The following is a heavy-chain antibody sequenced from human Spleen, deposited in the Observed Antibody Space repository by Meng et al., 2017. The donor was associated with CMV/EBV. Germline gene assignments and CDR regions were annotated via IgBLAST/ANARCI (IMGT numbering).Heavy chain of an antibody. CDR3: AREVDRWGTSWYYFDH. D-gene: IGHD3-16*01. CDR2: ISSSGSNI. Sequence: GESLKISCAASEFTFSDYYMTWIRQAPGKGLEWVSHISSSGSNIYYADSVKGRFTISRDNAKNSLHLQMNSLRAEDTAVYYCAREVDRWGTSWYYFDHWGQGMLVTVSS. CDR1: EFTFSDYY. J-gene: IGHJ4*02. V-gene: IGHV3-11*04.